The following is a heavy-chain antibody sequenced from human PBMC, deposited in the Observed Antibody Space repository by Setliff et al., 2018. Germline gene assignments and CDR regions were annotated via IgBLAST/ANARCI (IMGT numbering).Heavy chain of an antibody. CDR1: GGSISTYY. V-gene: IGHV4-59*01. J-gene: IGHJ4*02. CDR3: ARGRTTVTFDY. D-gene: IGHD4-17*01. CDR2: IYYIETT. Sequence: SETLSLTCTVSGGSISTYYWSWLRQPPGKGLEWIGYIYYIETTDHNPSLKSRVTISVDTSKNQFTLKLSSVTAADTAVYYCARGRTTVTFDYWGQGTLVTVSS.